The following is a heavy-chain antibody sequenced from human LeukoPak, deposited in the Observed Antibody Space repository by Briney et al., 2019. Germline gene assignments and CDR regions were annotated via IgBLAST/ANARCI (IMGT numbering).Heavy chain of an antibody. V-gene: IGHV4-34*01. CDR2: INHSGST. D-gene: IGHD3-16*01. J-gene: IGHJ6*03. CDR1: GGSFSGYY. CDR3: AREKIGTGTVLGKDYYYMDV. Sequence: SETLSLTCAVYGGSFSGYYWSWIRQPPGKGLEWIGEINHSGSTNYNPSLKSRVTISVDTSKNQFSLKLSSVTAADTAVYYCAREKIGTGTVLGKDYYYMDVWGKGTTVTVSS.